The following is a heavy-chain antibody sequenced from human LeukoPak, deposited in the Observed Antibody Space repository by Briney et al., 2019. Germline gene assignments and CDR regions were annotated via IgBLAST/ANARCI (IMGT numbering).Heavy chain of an antibody. CDR2: FHHTGGT. J-gene: IGHJ3*02. CDR3: ATNRPVGGAYWGSFDM. V-gene: IGHV4-59*01. D-gene: IGHD2-8*02. Sequence: PSETLSLTCSVSGGSMTSYYWSWIRQPPGKGLEWIGFFHHTGGTNYNPYVKSRVTISGDTPKSQVSLKMTSVTAADTAVYYCATNRPVGGAYWGSFDMWGHGTLVTVSS. CDR1: GGSMTSYY.